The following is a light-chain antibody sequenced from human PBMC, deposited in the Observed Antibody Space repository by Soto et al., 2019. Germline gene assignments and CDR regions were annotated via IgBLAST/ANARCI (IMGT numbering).Light chain of an antibody. CDR3: NSFTTTNTYV. V-gene: IGLV2-14*03. Sequence: QSALTQPASVSGSPGQSITISCTGASSDVGGFDHVSLYQQHPGKVPRLLIYDVSSRPSGVSDRFSGSKSGNTASLTISGLQAEDEADYYCNSFTTTNTYVFGTGTKLTVL. CDR2: DVS. CDR1: SSDVGGFDH. J-gene: IGLJ1*01.